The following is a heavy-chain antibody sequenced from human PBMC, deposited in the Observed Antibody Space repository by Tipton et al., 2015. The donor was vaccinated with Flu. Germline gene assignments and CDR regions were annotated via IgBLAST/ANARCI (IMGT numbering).Heavy chain of an antibody. CDR3: ARGLYGSVNYHSHYFDS. J-gene: IGHJ4*02. V-gene: IGHV4-38-2*02. CDR1: GDSMRSDYF. D-gene: IGHD3-10*01. Sequence: TLSLTCTVSGDSMRSDYFWAWIRQAPRKGLEWIGNIHYSGSPHYNPSLKSRVTITVDTSKNQFSLRLNSVTAADTAVYFCARGLYGSVNYHSHYFDSWGQGTLVTVSS. CDR2: IHYSGSP.